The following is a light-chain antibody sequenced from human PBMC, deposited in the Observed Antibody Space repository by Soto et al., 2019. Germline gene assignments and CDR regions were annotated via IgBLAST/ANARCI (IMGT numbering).Light chain of an antibody. Sequence: QSVLTQPPSASGTPGQTVTISCTGGDPDIGTNFVNWYQLLPGMAPKLVIFANSQRPAGVPDRFSGSKSRTSASLAISGLQSEDEAVYYCAAWDDSRNVVLFGGGTKVTVL. CDR1: DPDIGTNF. V-gene: IGLV1-44*01. CDR3: AAWDDSRNVVL. J-gene: IGLJ2*01. CDR2: ANS.